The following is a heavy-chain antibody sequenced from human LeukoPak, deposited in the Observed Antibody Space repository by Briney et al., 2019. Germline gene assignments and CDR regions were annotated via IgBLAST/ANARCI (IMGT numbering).Heavy chain of an antibody. CDR2: ISSSGSTI. CDR3: ARVDGELLDY. CDR1: GYTFSSYE. Sequence: PGGSLRLSCAASGYTFSSYEMNWVRQAPGKGLEWVSYISSSGSTIYYADSVKGRFTISRDNAKNSLYLQMNSLRAEDTAVYYCARVDGELLDYWGQGTLVTVSS. J-gene: IGHJ4*02. V-gene: IGHV3-48*03. D-gene: IGHD3-10*01.